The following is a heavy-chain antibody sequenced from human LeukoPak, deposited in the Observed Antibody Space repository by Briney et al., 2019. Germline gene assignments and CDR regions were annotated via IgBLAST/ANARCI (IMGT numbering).Heavy chain of an antibody. V-gene: IGHV1-24*01. CDR1: GYTLTELS. CDR3: ARDYDYYDILTGYYPFDY. Sequence: GSVKVSCKVSGYTLTELSMHWVRQAPGKGLEWMGGFDPEDGETIYAQKFQGRVTMTEDTSTDTAYMELSSLRSEDTAVYYCARDYDYYDILTGYYPFDYWGQGTLVTVSS. CDR2: FDPEDGET. D-gene: IGHD3-9*01. J-gene: IGHJ4*02.